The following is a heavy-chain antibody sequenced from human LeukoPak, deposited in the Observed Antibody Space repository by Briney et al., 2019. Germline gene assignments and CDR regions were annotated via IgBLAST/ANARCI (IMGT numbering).Heavy chain of an antibody. CDR1: GFTFSSYA. CDR2: ISGSGGST. D-gene: IGHD5-18*01. CDR3: AKLGGYSYGLSQH. V-gene: IGHV3-23*01. J-gene: IGHJ1*01. Sequence: GGSLRLSCAASGFTFSSYAMSWVRQAPGKGLEWVSAISGSGGSTYYADSVKGRFTISRDNSKNTLYLQVNSLRAEDTAVYYCAKLGGYSYGLSQHWGQGTLVTVSS.